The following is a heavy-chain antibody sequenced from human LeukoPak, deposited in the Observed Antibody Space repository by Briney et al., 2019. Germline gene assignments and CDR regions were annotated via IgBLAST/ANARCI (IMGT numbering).Heavy chain of an antibody. CDR2: INPNSGGT. D-gene: IGHD3-10*01. J-gene: IGHJ4*02. Sequence: ASVKVSCKASGYTFTSYDINWVRQATGQGLEWMGRINPNSGGTNYAQKFQGRVTMTRDTSISTAYMELSRLRSDDTAVYYCARGGITMVREDFDYWGQGTLVTVSS. CDR3: ARGGITMVREDFDY. V-gene: IGHV1-2*06. CDR1: GYTFTSYD.